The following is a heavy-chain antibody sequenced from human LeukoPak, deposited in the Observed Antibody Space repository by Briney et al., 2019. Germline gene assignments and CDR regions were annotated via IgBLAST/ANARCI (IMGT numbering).Heavy chain of an antibody. CDR1: GFTFSSYA. CDR2: ISYDGSNK. J-gene: IGHJ6*03. V-gene: IGHV3-30-3*01. D-gene: IGHD1-1*01. CDR3: ARDQRPYYYYMDV. Sequence: GGSLRPSCAASGFTFSSYAMHWVRQAPGKGLEWVAVISYDGSNKYYADSVKGRFTISRDNSKNTLYLQMNSLRAEDTAVYYCARDQRPYYYYMDVWGKGTTVTVSS.